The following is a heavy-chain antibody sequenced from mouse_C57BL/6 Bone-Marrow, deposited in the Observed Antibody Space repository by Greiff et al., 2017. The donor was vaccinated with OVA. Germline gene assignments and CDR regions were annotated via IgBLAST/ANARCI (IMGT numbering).Heavy chain of an antibody. CDR1: GFNIKDDY. CDR3: TSYGNFDY. J-gene: IGHJ2*01. Sequence: VQLQQSGAELVRPGASVKLSCTASGFNIKDDYMHWVKQRPEQDLEWIGWLDPENGDTEYASKFQGKATITADTSSNTAYLQLSSLTSEDTAVYYCTSYGNFDYWGQGTTLTVSS. CDR2: LDPENGDT. D-gene: IGHD2-1*01. V-gene: IGHV14-4*01.